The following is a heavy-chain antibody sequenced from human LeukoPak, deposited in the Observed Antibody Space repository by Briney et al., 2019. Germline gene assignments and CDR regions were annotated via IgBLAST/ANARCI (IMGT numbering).Heavy chain of an antibody. V-gene: IGHV1-18*01. CDR3: AREGDCSGGSCYRYYYCYYGMDV. D-gene: IGHD2-15*01. J-gene: IGHJ6*02. Sequence: ASVKVSCKASGYTFTSYGISWVRQAPGQGLEWMGWISAYNGNTNYAQKLQGRVTMTTDTSTSTAYMELRSLRSDDTAVYYCAREGDCSGGSCYRYYYCYYGMDVWGQGTTVTVSS. CDR1: GYTFTSYG. CDR2: ISAYNGNT.